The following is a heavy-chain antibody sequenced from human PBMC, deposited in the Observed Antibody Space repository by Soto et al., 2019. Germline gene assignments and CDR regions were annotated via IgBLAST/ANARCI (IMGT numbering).Heavy chain of an antibody. D-gene: IGHD3-3*01. J-gene: IGHJ5*02. CDR2: LYHSGGT. Sequence: QVQLQESGPGLVKPSGTLSLTCAVSGGSISSSNWWSWVRQPPGKGLEWIGELYHSGGTNYNPSLKSRVTISVDKSKHQFSLNLSSVTAADTAVYYCARAPFYDFWSGYYGCWFDPWGQGTLVTVSS. CDR1: GGSISSSNW. V-gene: IGHV4-4*02. CDR3: ARAPFYDFWSGYYGCWFDP.